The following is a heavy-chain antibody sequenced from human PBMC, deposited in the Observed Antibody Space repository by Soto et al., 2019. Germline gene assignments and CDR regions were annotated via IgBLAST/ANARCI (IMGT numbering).Heavy chain of an antibody. V-gene: IGHV1-2*04. Sequence: QVQLVQSGAEVKKPGASVKVSCKASGYTFTGYYMHWVRQAPGQGLEWMGWINHNSGGTNYAQKFQGWVSMTRDTSISTAYMELSRLRSDDTAVYYCARDRLRGTVTNIFDYWGQGTLVTVSS. J-gene: IGHJ4*02. CDR3: ARDRLRGTVTNIFDY. D-gene: IGHD4-17*01. CDR2: INHNSGGT. CDR1: GYTFTGYY.